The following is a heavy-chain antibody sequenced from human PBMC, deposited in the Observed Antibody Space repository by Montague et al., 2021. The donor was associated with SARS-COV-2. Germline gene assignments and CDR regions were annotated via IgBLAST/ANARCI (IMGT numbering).Heavy chain of an antibody. D-gene: IGHD3-10*01. CDR3: ARLGGSGSYLAFDY. J-gene: IGHJ4*02. Sequence: SETLSLTCTVSNGSISGHYWTWIRRSPGRGLEWLAYIHYRGTTDYNPSLKSRLTLSVDTSKNQFSLTLTSLTAADTAIYYCARLGGSGSYLAFDYWGQGTLVTVPS. CDR1: NGSISGHY. V-gene: IGHV4-59*08. CDR2: IHYRGTT.